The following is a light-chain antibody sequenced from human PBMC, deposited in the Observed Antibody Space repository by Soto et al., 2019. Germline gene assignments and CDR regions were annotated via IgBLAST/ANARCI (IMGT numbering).Light chain of an antibody. CDR2: EVT. CDR1: SSDVGVYDY. J-gene: IGLJ3*02. CDR3: SSYTTSTTGV. V-gene: IGLV2-14*01. Sequence: QSVLTQPASVSGSPGQSITISCTGTSSDVGVYDYVSWYQQHPGKAPKLIISEVTNRPSGVSDRFSGSKSGNTASLTISGLQADDDADYYCSSYTTSTTGVFGGGTKLTVL.